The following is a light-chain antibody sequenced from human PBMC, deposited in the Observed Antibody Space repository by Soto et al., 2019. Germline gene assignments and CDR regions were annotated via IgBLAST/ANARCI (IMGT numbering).Light chain of an antibody. V-gene: IGKV3-15*01. CDR1: QSVSRN. CDR3: QQYNNWTQA. J-gene: IGKJ1*01. CDR2: GAS. Sequence: EIVMTQYPAIQSMSPGERATLSCRASQSVSRNLAWYQQKPGQAPRLLIYGASTRATGIPARFSGSGSGTEFTLTISSLQYEDCSVYYCQQYNNWTQAFGQGTKVDIK.